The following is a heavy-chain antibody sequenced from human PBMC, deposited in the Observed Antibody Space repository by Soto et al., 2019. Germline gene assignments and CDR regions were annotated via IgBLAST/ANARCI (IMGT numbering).Heavy chain of an antibody. Sequence: SQTLSLTCVISADSVSSNSAGWNWIRQSPSRGLEWLGRTFYRSRWYNEYAVSVKGRITVSPDTSRNQISLQLNSVTPDDTAVYFCTRDIDFGYWGRGTQVTVSS. V-gene: IGHV6-1*01. CDR1: ADSVSSNSAG. J-gene: IGHJ4*02. CDR2: TFYRSRWYN. D-gene: IGHD3-3*01. CDR3: TRDIDFGY.